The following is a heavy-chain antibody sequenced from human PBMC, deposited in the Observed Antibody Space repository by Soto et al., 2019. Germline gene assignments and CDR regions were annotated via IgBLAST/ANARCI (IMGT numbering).Heavy chain of an antibody. CDR3: ARGVGSSPPQY. CDR2: IYASGSP. J-gene: IGHJ1*01. CDR1: GFSVSVYY. D-gene: IGHD1-26*01. V-gene: IGHV4-59*02. Sequence: PXETLSLTCTISGFSVSVYYWSWIRQSTGQGLEWIGYIYASGSPYYNPSLRSRVTISADTSKNQISLKLTSPTAADTAVYYCARGVGSSPPQYWGRGTLVTVSS.